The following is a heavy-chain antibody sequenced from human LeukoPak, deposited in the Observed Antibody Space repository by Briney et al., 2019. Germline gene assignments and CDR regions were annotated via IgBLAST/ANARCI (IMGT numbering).Heavy chain of an antibody. CDR2: ISGSGSST. CDR1: GFTFSSYA. Sequence: PGGSLRLSCAASGFTFSSYAMSWVRQAPGKGLEWVSVISGSGSSTYYADSVKGRFTISRDNSKNTLYLQMNGRRADDTAVYYCAKDVSTYTHDDGGQETLVPVSS. J-gene: IGHJ4*02. D-gene: IGHD2-2*02. CDR3: AKDVSTYTHDD. V-gene: IGHV3-23*01.